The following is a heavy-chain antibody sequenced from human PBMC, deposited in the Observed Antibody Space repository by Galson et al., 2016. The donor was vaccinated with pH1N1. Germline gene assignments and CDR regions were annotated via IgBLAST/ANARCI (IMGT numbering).Heavy chain of an antibody. J-gene: IGHJ3*02. D-gene: IGHD4-23*01. CDR1: GYSISSGYY. CDR3: ATYRGSVVDAFEI. CDR2: IYHSGST. V-gene: IGHV4-38-2*01. Sequence: ETLSLTCAVTGYSISSGYYWGWIRQPPGTGLEWIGSIYHSGSTYYNPSLKSRVTISADTSKNQVSLKLRSVTAADTAVYYCATYRGSVVDAFEIWGQGTMVTVSS.